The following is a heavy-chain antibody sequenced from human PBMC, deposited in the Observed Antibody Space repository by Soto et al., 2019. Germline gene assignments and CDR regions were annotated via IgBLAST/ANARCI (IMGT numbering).Heavy chain of an antibody. D-gene: IGHD3-10*01. V-gene: IGHV4-30-4*01. CDR2: IYYSGSA. Sequence: SETLSLTCTVSGGSISSGDYYWSWIRQPPGKGLEWIGYIYYSGSAYYNPSLKSRLSISLDTSKNQFSLRLSSVTAADTAVYSCATYYYGSVPEYYFDYWGQGTLVTVSS. CDR3: ATYYYGSVPEYYFDY. CDR1: GGSISSGDYY. J-gene: IGHJ4*02.